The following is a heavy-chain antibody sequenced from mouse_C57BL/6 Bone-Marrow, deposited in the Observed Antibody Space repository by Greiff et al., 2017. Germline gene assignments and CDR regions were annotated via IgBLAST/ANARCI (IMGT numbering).Heavy chain of an antibody. CDR2: IYPGDGDT. CDR1: GYAFSSSW. V-gene: IGHV1-82*01. Sequence: VQLQESGPELVKPGASVKISCKASGYAFSSSWMNWVKQRPGKGLEWIGRIYPGDGDTNYNGKFKGKATLTADKSSSTAYMQLSSLTSEDSAVYFCAMELFYAMDYWGQGTSVTVSS. J-gene: IGHJ4*01. CDR3: AMELFYAMDY.